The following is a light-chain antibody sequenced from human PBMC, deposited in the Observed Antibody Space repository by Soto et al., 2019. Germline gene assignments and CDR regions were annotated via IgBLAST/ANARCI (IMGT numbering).Light chain of an antibody. V-gene: IGLV2-14*01. Sequence: QSALTQPASVSGSPGQSITISCTGTSSDVGGYNYVSWYQQHPGKAPKLMIYDVSNRPSGVSNRFSGSKSGNTASLTISGLQAEDEADHYCSSYTSSSTPFEVFGTGTKLTVL. J-gene: IGLJ1*01. CDR1: SSDVGGYNY. CDR2: DVS. CDR3: SSYTSSSTPFEV.